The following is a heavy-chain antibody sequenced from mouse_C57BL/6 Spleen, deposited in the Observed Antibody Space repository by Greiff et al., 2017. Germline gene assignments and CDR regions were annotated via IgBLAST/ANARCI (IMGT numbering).Heavy chain of an antibody. CDR3: ARRVTTVDYYAMDY. J-gene: IGHJ4*01. CDR2: IYPGSGST. Sequence: VQLHQPGAELVKPGASVKMSCKASGYTFTSYWITWVKKRPGQGLAWIGDIYPGSGSTNYNEKCKSKATLTLDTSSSTAYMQLSSLTSEDSAVYYCARRVTTVDYYAMDYWGQGTSVTVSS. D-gene: IGHD1-1*01. CDR1: GYTFTSYW. V-gene: IGHV1-55*01.